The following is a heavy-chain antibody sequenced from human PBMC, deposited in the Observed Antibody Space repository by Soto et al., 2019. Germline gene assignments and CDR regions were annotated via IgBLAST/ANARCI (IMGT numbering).Heavy chain of an antibody. CDR2: ISAYNGNT. V-gene: IGHV1-18*01. CDR1: GYTFTSYG. D-gene: IGHD6-19*01. J-gene: IGHJ4*02. CDR3: ATGIAVAGYYYFYY. Sequence: ASVKVSCKASGYTFTSYGISWVRQAPGQGLEWMGWISAYNGNTNYAQKLQGRVTMTTDTSTSTAYMELRSLRSDDTAVYYCATGIAVAGYYYFYYWGQGTLVTVSS.